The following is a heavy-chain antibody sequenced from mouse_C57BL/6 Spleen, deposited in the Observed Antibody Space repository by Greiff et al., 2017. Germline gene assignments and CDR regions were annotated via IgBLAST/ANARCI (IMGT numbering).Heavy chain of an antibody. CDR2: ISSGGSYT. V-gene: IGHV5-6*01. J-gene: IGHJ4*01. CDR3: ARLTGTPYYAMDY. D-gene: IGHD4-1*01. Sequence: EVKLVESGGDLVKPGGSLKLSCAASGFTFSSYGMSWVRQTPDKRLEWVATISSGGSYTYYPDSVKGRFTISRDNAKNTLYLQMSSLKAEDTAMYYCARLTGTPYYAMDYWGQGTSVTVSS. CDR1: GFTFSSYG.